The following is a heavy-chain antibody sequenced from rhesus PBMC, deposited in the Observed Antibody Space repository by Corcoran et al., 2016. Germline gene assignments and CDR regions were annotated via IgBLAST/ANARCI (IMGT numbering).Heavy chain of an antibody. CDR1: GYSISGYY. CDR2: SNYMGST. V-gene: IGHV4-122*02. CDR3: AKRTAAAYCEY. D-gene: IGHD6-43*01. Sequence: QVQLQEWSPGLVKPSETLSLTCAVSGYSISGYYWSWLRQAPGKGLEWMGYSNYMGSTSDNQTRKSRVTMSRDTSKNQFSLTLSAGTAADTAVYDCAKRTAAAYCEYWGQGVLGTVSS. J-gene: IGHJ4*01.